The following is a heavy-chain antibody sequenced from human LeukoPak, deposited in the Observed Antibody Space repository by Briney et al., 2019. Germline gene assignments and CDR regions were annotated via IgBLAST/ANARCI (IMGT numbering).Heavy chain of an antibody. Sequence: GASVKVSCKASGGTFSSYAISWVRQAPGQGLEWMGRIIPILGIANYAQKFQGRVTITADKSTSTAYMELSSLRSEDTAVYYCARGPRGYSGYDGDYWSQGTLVTVSS. CDR2: IIPILGIA. CDR1: GGTFSSYA. J-gene: IGHJ4*02. V-gene: IGHV1-69*04. D-gene: IGHD5-12*01. CDR3: ARGPRGYSGYDGDY.